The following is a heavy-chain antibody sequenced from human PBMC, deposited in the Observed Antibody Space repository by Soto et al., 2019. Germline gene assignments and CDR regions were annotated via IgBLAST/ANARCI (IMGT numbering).Heavy chain of an antibody. CDR1: GCTFSSFA. CDR3: ARYIPGVRYYGMDV. CDR2: IGESGTPT. V-gene: IGHV3-23*01. Sequence: ESLKISCAASGCTFSSFAMKWIRQAPGKGLEWVSLIGESGTPTYYADSVKGRFTISRDNSGNTLFLEMYSLRAEDTAVYYCARYIPGVRYYGMDVWGQGTTVTVSS. D-gene: IGHD2-2*01. J-gene: IGHJ6*02.